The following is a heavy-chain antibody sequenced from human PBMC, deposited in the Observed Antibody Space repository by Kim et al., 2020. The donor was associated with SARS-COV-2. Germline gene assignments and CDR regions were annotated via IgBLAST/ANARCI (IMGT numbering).Heavy chain of an antibody. J-gene: IGHJ4*02. Sequence: YYVDSVKGRFTISRDNAKRSLFLQMNSLRAEDTAVYFCARGRVSGTYSDYWGQGTLVTVSS. CDR3: ARGRVSGTYSDY. D-gene: IGHD1-26*01. V-gene: IGHV3-7*01.